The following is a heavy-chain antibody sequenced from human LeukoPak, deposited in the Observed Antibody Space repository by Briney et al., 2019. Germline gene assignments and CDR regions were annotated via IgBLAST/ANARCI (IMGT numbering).Heavy chain of an antibody. CDR2: ISGSGGST. Sequence: GGSLRLSCAASGFTFSSYAMSWVRQAPGKGLEWVSAISGSGGSTYYADSVKGRFTISRDNSKNTLYLQMNSLRAEDTAVYYCAKSPSSVVVTATNYDYWGQGTLVTVSS. CDR1: GFTFSSYA. CDR3: AKSPSSVVVTATNYDY. J-gene: IGHJ4*02. V-gene: IGHV3-23*01. D-gene: IGHD2-21*02.